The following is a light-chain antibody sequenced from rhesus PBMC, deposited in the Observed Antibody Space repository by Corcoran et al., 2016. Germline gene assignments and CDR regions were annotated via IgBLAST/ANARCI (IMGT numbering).Light chain of an antibody. J-gene: IGKJ3*01. CDR1: QGISSW. V-gene: IGKV1-22*01. CDR3: QQYSSRPFT. CDR2: KAS. Sequence: DIQMTQSPSSLSASVGDTVTITCRASQGISSWLAWYQQKPGKAPNLLIYKASSLQSGVPSRFSGSGSGTDFTIPISSLQSENFATYYCQQYSSRPFTFGPGTKLDVK.